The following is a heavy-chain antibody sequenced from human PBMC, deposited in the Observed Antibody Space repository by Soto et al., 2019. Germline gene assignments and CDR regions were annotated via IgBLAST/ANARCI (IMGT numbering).Heavy chain of an antibody. J-gene: IGHJ4*02. CDR2: ISYSGGT. CDR1: GGSISSTSYY. V-gene: IGHV4-39*01. CDR3: ARMSSTFDYFDY. Sequence: QLQLQESGPGLVKPSETLSLTCTVSGGSISSTSYYWGWIRQPPGKGLEWIGSISYSGGTYYNPSLRSRVTMSVDTSKTQFSLKLSSVTAADTAVYSCARMSSTFDYFDYWGQGTLVTVSS. D-gene: IGHD2-2*01.